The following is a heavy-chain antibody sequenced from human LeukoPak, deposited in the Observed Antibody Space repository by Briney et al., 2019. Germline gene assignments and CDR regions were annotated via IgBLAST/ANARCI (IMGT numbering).Heavy chain of an antibody. Sequence: SETLSLTCAVYGGSFSGYYWSWIRQPPVKGLEWIGEINHSGSTNYNPSLKSRVTISVDTSKNQFSLKLSSVTAADTAVYYCARIIAVAGSDYWGQGTLVTVSS. J-gene: IGHJ4*02. CDR1: GGSFSGYY. CDR3: ARIIAVAGSDY. V-gene: IGHV4-34*01. CDR2: INHSGST. D-gene: IGHD6-19*01.